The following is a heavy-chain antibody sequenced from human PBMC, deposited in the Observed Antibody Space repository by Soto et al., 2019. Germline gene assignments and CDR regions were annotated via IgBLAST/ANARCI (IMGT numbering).Heavy chain of an antibody. D-gene: IGHD2-2*01. CDR1: GFPFNNYG. CDR2: VTKSDYT. CDR3: AREDIIIIPAVSDF. Sequence: PGGSLRPSCTVSGFPFNNYGINWVRPAPGKGLEWVSSVTKSDYTYYSDSVQGRFTISRDNAKNSVSLQMNTLRVEDTAVDYCAREDIIIIPAVSDFWGQGTLVTVSS. J-gene: IGHJ4*02. V-gene: IGHV3-21*01.